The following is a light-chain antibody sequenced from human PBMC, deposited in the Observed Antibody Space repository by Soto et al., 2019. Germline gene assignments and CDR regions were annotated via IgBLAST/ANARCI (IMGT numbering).Light chain of an antibody. Sequence: QSALTQPASVSGSPGQSITISCTGTSSDVGGYHSVSWYQQHPGIAPKLMIYEVSNRPSGVSNRFSGSKSGNTASLIISGLQAEDEADYYCSSYTTSSNRVFGGGTKLTVL. CDR3: SSYTTSSNRV. J-gene: IGLJ2*01. V-gene: IGLV2-14*01. CDR2: EVS. CDR1: SSDVGGYHS.